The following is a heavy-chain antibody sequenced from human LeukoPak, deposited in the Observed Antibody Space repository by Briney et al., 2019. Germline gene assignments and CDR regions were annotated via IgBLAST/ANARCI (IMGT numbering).Heavy chain of an antibody. CDR2: IYTSGST. Sequence: SETLSLTCTVSGGSISSYYWSWIRQPAGKGLEWIGRIYTSGSTNYNPSLESRVTMSVGTSKNQFSLKLSSVTAADTAVYYCARGVPRAAAGYNWFDPWGQGTLVTVSS. D-gene: IGHD6-13*01. CDR1: GGSISSYY. V-gene: IGHV4-4*07. CDR3: ARGVPRAAAGYNWFDP. J-gene: IGHJ5*02.